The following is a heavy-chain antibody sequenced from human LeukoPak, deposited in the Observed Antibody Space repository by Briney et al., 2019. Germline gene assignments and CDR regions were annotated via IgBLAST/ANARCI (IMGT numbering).Heavy chain of an antibody. CDR2: IYTSGST. D-gene: IGHD2-2*01. J-gene: IGHJ6*02. CDR1: GGSISSYY. V-gene: IGHV4-4*07. CDR3: ARGLLYCSSTSCYGYYYYYGMDV. Sequence: PSETLSLTCTVSGGSISSYYWSWIRQPAGKGLEWIGRIYTSGSTNYNPSLKSRVTMPVDTSKNQFSLKLSSVTAADTAVYYCARGLLYCSSTSCYGYYYYYGMDVWGQGTTVTVSS.